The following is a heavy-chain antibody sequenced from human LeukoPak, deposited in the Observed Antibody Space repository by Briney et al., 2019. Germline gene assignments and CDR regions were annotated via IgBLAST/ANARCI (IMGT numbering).Heavy chain of an antibody. V-gene: IGHV3-21*01. Sequence: GGSLRLSCAASGFTFSSYSMNWVRQAPGKGLEWVSSISSSSSYIYYADSVKGRFTISRDNAKNSLYLQMNSLRAEDTAVYYCASLTRIAAATDYWGQGTLVTVSS. CDR3: ASLTRIAAATDY. J-gene: IGHJ4*02. D-gene: IGHD6-13*01. CDR2: ISSSSSYI. CDR1: GFTFSSYS.